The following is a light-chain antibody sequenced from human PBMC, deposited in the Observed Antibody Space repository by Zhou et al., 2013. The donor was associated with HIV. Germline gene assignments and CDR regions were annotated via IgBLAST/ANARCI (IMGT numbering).Light chain of an antibody. CDR3: HQYNNWPPGGT. V-gene: IGKV3-15*01. J-gene: IGKJ1*01. Sequence: EIVLTQSPGTLSLSPGEGATLSCRASQSISNFLAWYQQRPGQAPRLLIYAASSRATDVPARFSGSGSGTDFTLTVSSLQSEDVAVYYCHQYNNWPPGGTFGQGTKVEIK. CDR1: QSISNF. CDR2: AAS.